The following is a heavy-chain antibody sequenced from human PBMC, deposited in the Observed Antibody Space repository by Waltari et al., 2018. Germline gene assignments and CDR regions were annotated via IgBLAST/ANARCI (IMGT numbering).Heavy chain of an antibody. CDR1: GGSISSSSYY. CDR3: ASPGPEKNDAFDI. CDR2: IYYGGST. J-gene: IGHJ3*02. Sequence: QLQLQESGPGLVKPSETLSLTCTVSGGSISSSSYYWGWIRQPPGKGLEWIGSIYYGGSTYYNPSLKSRVTISVDTSKNQFSLKLSSVTAADTAVYYCASPGPEKNDAFDIWGQGTMVTVSS. V-gene: IGHV4-39*01.